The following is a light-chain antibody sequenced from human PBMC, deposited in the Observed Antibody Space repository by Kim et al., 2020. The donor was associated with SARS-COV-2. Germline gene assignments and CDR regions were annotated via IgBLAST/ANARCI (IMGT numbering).Light chain of an antibody. CDR1: SSNIGSNT. CDR2: SND. V-gene: IGLV1-44*01. J-gene: IGLJ3*02. CDR3: ATWDDSLDVWM. Sequence: ELTQPPSASGTPGQRVTISCSGSSSNIGSNTVNWYQQFPGTAPKLPIDSNDRRPSGVSDRVSCSKSGTSASLAISGLQSEDEADYYCATWDDSLDVWMFGGGTKVTVL.